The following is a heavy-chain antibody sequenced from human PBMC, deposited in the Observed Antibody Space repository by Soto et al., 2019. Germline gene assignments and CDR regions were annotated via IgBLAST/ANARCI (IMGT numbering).Heavy chain of an antibody. Sequence: SETLSLTCAVHGGSFTGYYWSWIRQPPGKGLEWIGEISHSGSTNYNPSLKSRVTISLDTSKNQFSLNLTSVTAADTAFYYCTRDPIMYYGAGTYGYFDSWGQGALVTVSS. CDR1: GGSFTGYY. CDR2: ISHSGST. CDR3: TRDPIMYYGAGTYGYFDS. V-gene: IGHV4-34*01. J-gene: IGHJ4*02. D-gene: IGHD3-10*01.